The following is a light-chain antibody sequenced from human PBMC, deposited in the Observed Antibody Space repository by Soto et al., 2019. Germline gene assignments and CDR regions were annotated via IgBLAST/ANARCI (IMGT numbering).Light chain of an antibody. CDR3: QHYDTYRAT. V-gene: IGKV3-11*01. J-gene: IGKJ1*01. CDR1: QSVSSY. CDR2: DAS. Sequence: EIVLTQSPATLSLSPGERATLSCRASQSVSSYLAWYQQKPGQAPRLLIYDASNRATGIPARFSGSGSGTDFTLTISGLQPDDFATYYCQHYDTYRATFGLGTKVDI.